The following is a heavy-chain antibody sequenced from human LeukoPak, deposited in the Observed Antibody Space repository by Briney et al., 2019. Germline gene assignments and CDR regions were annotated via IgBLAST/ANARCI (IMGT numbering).Heavy chain of an antibody. J-gene: IGHJ4*02. Sequence: SETLSLTCTVSGGSISNYFWSWIRQPPGKGPECIGYIYYSGSANYNPSLKSRVTISVDTSKNQFSLKLSSVTAADTAVFYCARVAYSGYDYRGYFDYWGQGTLVTVSS. V-gene: IGHV4-59*12. CDR3: ARVAYSGYDYRGYFDY. D-gene: IGHD5-12*01. CDR1: GGSISNYF. CDR2: IYYSGSA.